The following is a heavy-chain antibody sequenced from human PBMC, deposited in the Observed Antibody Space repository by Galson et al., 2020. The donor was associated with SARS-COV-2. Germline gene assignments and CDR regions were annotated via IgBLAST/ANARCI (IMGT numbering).Heavy chain of an antibody. J-gene: IGHJ4*02. CDR2: ISYDGSNK. V-gene: IGHV3-30-3*01. CDR1: GFTFSSYA. D-gene: IGHD4-17*01. CDR3: ARERLRAIDY. Sequence: GGSLRLSCAASGFTFSSYAMHWVRQAPGKGLEWVAVISYDGSNKYYADSVKGRFTISRDNSKNTLYLQMNSLRAEDTAVYYCARERLRAIDYWGQGTLVTVSS.